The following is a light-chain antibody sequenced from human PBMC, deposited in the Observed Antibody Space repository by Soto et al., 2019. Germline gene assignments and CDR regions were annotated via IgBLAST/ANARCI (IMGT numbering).Light chain of an antibody. CDR3: AAWDDTLDAQV. CDR1: RSNIGRNF. V-gene: IGLV1-47*01. CDR2: RNN. J-gene: IGLJ3*02. Sequence: QSVLTQSPSASGTPGQRVTISCSGSRSNIGRNFAYWYQHVPGTAPRLLIQRNNERPSGVPDRFSGSKSGTSVSLAISGLRSDDEAPYYCAAWDDTLDAQVFGGGTKLTVL.